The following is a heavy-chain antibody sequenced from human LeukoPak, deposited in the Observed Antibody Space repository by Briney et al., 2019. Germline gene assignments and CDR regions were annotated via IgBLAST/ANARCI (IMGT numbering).Heavy chain of an antibody. Sequence: ETLSLTCTVSGGSISSYYWSWIRQPPGKGLEWVSSISSSSSYIYYADSVKGRFTISRDNAKNSLYLQMNSLRAEDTAVYYCARTEVGANDYFDYWGRGTLVTVSS. D-gene: IGHD1-26*01. J-gene: IGHJ4*02. CDR3: ARTEVGANDYFDY. CDR1: GGSISSYY. V-gene: IGHV3-21*01. CDR2: ISSSSSYI.